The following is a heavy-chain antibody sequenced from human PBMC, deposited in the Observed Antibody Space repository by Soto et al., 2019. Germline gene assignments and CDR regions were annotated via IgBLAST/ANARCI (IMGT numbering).Heavy chain of an antibody. Sequence: GGSLRLSCTASGFTFGDYAMSWFRQAPGKGLEWVGFIRSKAYGGTTEYAASVKGRFTISRDDSKSIAYLQMNSLKTEDTAVYYCTRPLCGGDCYTHYFDYWGQGTLVTVSS. CDR1: GFTFGDYA. CDR3: TRPLCGGDCYTHYFDY. J-gene: IGHJ4*02. D-gene: IGHD2-21*02. V-gene: IGHV3-49*03. CDR2: IRSKAYGGTT.